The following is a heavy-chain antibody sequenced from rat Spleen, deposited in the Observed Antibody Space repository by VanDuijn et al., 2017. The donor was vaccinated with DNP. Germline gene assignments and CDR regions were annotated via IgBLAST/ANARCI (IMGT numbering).Heavy chain of an antibody. CDR2: ITNSGDST. D-gene: IGHD1-4*01. J-gene: IGHJ2*01. CDR3: TTGYGY. CDR1: GFAFSDYN. V-gene: IGHV5-20*01. Sequence: EVQLMESGGDLVQPGRSLKLSCAASGFAFSDYNMAWVRQAPTKGLEWVASITNSGDSTYYRDSVKGRFTISRDNAKITLYLQMDSLRSEDTATYYCTTGYGYWGQGVMVTVSS.